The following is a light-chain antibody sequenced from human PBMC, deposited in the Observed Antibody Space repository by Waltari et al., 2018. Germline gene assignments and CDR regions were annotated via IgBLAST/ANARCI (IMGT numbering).Light chain of an antibody. V-gene: IGKV1-5*03. CDR2: EAS. Sequence: DIQMTQAPSTLSPAVGDRVTITCRASQSIATWLAWYQQKPGKAPNLLIYEASRLGSGVPSRFSVSGSGTEFTLTISSLQPDDFAPYYCQQYNSYPWTFGQGTKVEIK. CDR3: QQYNSYPWT. J-gene: IGKJ1*01. CDR1: QSIATW.